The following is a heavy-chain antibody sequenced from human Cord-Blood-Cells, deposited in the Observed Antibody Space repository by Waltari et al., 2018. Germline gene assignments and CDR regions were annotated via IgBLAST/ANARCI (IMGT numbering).Heavy chain of an antibody. CDR1: GHSCTSYW. V-gene: IGHV5-51*03. J-gene: IGHJ5*02. CDR2: IYPGDSDT. Sequence: EVQLVQSGAEVKQPGEALKISCRASGHSCTSYWIGWGRQMPGKGLEWMGIIYPGDSDTRYSPSFQGQVTISADKSISTAYLQWSSLKASDTAMYYCARWGSGYDNWFDPWGQGTLVTVSS. CDR3: ARWGSGYDNWFDP. D-gene: IGHD5-12*01.